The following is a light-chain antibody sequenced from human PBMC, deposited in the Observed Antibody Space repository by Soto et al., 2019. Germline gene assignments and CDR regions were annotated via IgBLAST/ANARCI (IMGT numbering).Light chain of an antibody. Sequence: EIVMTQSPANLSVSPGERATLSCRVSQSVSSNLAWYQQKPGQGPRLLIYGASIRATSIPARFSGSGSGTEFTLTINSLQSEDFAVYYCQQYNKWPPYTFGQGTKLEIK. V-gene: IGKV3-15*01. CDR2: GAS. CDR3: QQYNKWPPYT. CDR1: QSVSSN. J-gene: IGKJ2*01.